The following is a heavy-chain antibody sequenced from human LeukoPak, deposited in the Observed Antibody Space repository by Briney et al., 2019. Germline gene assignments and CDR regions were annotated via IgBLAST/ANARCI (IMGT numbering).Heavy chain of an antibody. CDR2: INQDGSEK. D-gene: IGHD6-13*01. CDR3: TRILRQQLVMFDY. Sequence: GGSLRLSCAASGFTFSSYAVSWVRQAPGKGLEWVANINQDGSEKYYVDSMKGRFTISRDNAKNSLYLQMNSLRAEDTAIYYCTRILRQQLVMFDYWGQGTLVTVSS. V-gene: IGHV3-7*01. J-gene: IGHJ4*02. CDR1: GFTFSSYA.